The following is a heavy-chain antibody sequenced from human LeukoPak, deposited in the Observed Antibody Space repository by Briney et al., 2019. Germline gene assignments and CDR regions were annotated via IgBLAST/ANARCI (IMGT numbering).Heavy chain of an antibody. CDR3: ARGAPRIMITFGGVY. CDR1: GYTFTGYY. D-gene: IGHD3-16*01. J-gene: IGHJ4*02. V-gene: IGHV1-2*04. CDR2: INPNSGGT. Sequence: ASVKVSCKASGYTFTGYYMHWVRQAPGQGLEWMGWINPNSGGTNYAQKFQGWVTMTRDTSISTAYMELSRLRSDDTDVYYCARGAPRIMITFGGVYWGQGTLVTVSS.